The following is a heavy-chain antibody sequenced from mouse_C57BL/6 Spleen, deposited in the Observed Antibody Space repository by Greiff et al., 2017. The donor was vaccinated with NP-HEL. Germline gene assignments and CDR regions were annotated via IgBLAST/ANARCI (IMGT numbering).Heavy chain of an antibody. Sequence: VHVKQSGPELVKPGASVKIPCKASGYTFTDYNMDWVKQSHGKSLEWIGDINPNNGGTIYNQKFKGKATLTVDKSSSTAYMELRSLTSEDTAVYYCARCLGREPYYYAMDYWGQGTSVTVSS. J-gene: IGHJ4*01. CDR1: GYTFTDYN. V-gene: IGHV1-18*01. CDR3: ARCLGREPYYYAMDY. CDR2: INPNNGGT. D-gene: IGHD4-1*01.